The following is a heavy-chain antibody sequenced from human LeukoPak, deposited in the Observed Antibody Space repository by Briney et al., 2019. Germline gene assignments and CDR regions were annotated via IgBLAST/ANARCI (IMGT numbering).Heavy chain of an antibody. J-gene: IGHJ6*02. V-gene: IGHV1-69*01. CDR2: IIPIFGTA. Sequence: LVKVSCKAPGNSISNYAVSWVRQAPGQGFEWMGGIIPIFGTADYAQKFQGRVTITADQSTSTTYMALSSLKSEDTATYYCTTRACHAGGCSSSFYYYYGLHFWGQGTTVSVSS. CDR1: GNSISNYA. CDR3: TTRACHAGGCSSSFYYYYGLHF. D-gene: IGHD3-16*01.